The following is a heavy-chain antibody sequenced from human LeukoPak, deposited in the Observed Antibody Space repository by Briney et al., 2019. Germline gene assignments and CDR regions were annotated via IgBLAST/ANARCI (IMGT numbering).Heavy chain of an antibody. Sequence: WGSLRLSCAASGFTVSGNYMSWVRQAPGKGLEWVSAISGSGGSTYYADSVKGRFTISRDNSKNTLYLQMNSLRAEDTAVYYCATTYYYDSSGYYYRSYWGQGTLVTVSS. V-gene: IGHV3-23*01. CDR2: ISGSGGST. CDR1: GFTVSGNY. CDR3: ATTYYYDSSGYYYRSY. D-gene: IGHD3-22*01. J-gene: IGHJ4*02.